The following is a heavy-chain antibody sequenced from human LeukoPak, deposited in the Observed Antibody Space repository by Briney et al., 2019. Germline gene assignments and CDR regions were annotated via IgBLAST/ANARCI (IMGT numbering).Heavy chain of an antibody. CDR2: INEDGSEK. CDR3: ARELGSYEGGYYGMDV. V-gene: IGHV3-7*01. D-gene: IGHD1-26*01. CDR1: GLTFSSYW. Sequence: GGSLRLSCAASGLTFSSYWMSWVRQAPGKGLEWVANINEDGSEKNYVESLKGRFTISRDNAKNSLYLQMNSLRAEDTALYYCARELGSYEGGYYGMDVWGQGTTVTVSS. J-gene: IGHJ6*02.